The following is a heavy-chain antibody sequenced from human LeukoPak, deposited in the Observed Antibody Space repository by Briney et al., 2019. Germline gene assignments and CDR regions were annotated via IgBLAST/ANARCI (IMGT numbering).Heavy chain of an antibody. Sequence: GSLRLSCATSGFNPNSYSVQWVHQTPGKGLEWVAVLWYDGVNKFYGESMKGRFTVSRDISKNTVYLEMNNLRVEDTAMYYCARDLVAVTGTENWFDPWGQGTPVIVSS. D-gene: IGHD2-21*02. CDR2: LWYDGVNK. J-gene: IGHJ5*02. CDR1: GFNPNSYS. CDR3: ARDLVAVTGTENWFDP. V-gene: IGHV3-33*01.